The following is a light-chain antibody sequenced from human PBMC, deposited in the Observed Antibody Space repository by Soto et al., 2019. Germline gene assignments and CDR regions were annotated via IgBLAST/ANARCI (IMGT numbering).Light chain of an antibody. CDR3: SSYTSSSHVV. V-gene: IGLV2-14*01. CDR2: DVS. Sequence: QSVLTQPASVSGSPGQSITISCTGTSSDVGGYNYVSWYQQHPGKAPKLMIYDVSNRPSGVSNLFSGSKSGNTSSLTSSGLQAEDEADYYCSSYTSSSHVVFGGGTKLTVL. CDR1: SSDVGGYNY. J-gene: IGLJ2*01.